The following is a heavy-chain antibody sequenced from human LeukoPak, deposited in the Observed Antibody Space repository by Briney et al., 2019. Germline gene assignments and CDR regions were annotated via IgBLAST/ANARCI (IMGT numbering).Heavy chain of an antibody. CDR3: ANSRGHGSGNL. CDR2: ISSSDNTI. V-gene: IGHV3-11*01. CDR1: GFTFSDYY. J-gene: IGHJ5*02. Sequence: KPGGSLRLSCAASGFTFSDYYMSWIRQAPGKGLEWISYISSSDNTIYYADSVKGRFTISRDNAKNSLYLQMNSLRAEDTAVYYCANSRGHGSGNLWGQGTLVTVSS. D-gene: IGHD3-10*01.